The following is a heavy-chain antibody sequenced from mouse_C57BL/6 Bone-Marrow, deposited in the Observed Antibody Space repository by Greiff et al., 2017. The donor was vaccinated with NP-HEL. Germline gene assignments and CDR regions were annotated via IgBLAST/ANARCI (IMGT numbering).Heavy chain of an antibody. CDR2: INYDGSST. Sequence: EVQLVASEGGLVQPGSSMKLSCTTSGFTFSDYYMAWVRQVPEKGLDWVANINYDGSSTYYLDSLKSRFIISRDNAKNILYLQMSSLKSEDTATYYCAREGGLRRRTYAMDYWGQGTSVTVSS. CDR1: GFTFSDYY. J-gene: IGHJ4*01. V-gene: IGHV5-16*01. CDR3: AREGGLRRRTYAMDY. D-gene: IGHD2-4*01.